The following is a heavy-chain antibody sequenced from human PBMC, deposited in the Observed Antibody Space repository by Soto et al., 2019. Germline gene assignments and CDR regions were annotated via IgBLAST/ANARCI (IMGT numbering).Heavy chain of an antibody. CDR1: GGSISSSSYY. Sequence: SETLSLTCTVSGGSISSSSYYWGWIRQPPGKGLEWIGSIYYSGSTYYNPSLKSRVTISVDTSKNQFSLKLSSVTAADTAVYYCARRIAAAGTDYWGQGTLVTVSS. J-gene: IGHJ4*02. CDR3: ARRIAAAGTDY. V-gene: IGHV4-39*01. D-gene: IGHD6-13*01. CDR2: IYYSGST.